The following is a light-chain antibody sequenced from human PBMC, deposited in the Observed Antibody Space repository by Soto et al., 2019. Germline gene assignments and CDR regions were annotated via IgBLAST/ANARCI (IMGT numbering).Light chain of an antibody. CDR3: QQYASSPLLP. CDR1: QTIGSTY. V-gene: IGKV3-20*01. Sequence: EIVLTQSPGTLSLSPGETATLSCRASQTIGSTYLAWSQHKPGQAPRLLIFGISSRATGIPDRFSGSGSGTDFTLTISRLEPVDFAVYYCQQYASSPLLPFGGGTRVEIK. J-gene: IGKJ4*01. CDR2: GIS.